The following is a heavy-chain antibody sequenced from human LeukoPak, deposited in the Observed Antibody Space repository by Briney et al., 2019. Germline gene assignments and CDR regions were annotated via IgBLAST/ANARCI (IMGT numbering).Heavy chain of an antibody. V-gene: IGHV1-46*01. Sequence: ASVKVSCKASGYTFTSYYMHWVRQAPGQGLEWMGIINPSGGSTSYAQKFQGRVTMTRDMSTSTVYMELSSLRSEDTAVYYCARSDGPDAFDIWGQGTMVTVSS. J-gene: IGHJ3*02. CDR3: ARSDGPDAFDI. CDR1: GYTFTSYY. CDR2: INPSGGST.